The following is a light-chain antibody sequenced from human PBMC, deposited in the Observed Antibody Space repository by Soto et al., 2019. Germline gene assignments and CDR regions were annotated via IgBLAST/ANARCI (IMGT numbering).Light chain of an antibody. J-gene: IGKJ2*01. Sequence: EIVMKQSPATLSVSPGERGALSARASQSVSSNLAWYQQKPGQAPRLLIYAASARATGIPARFSGSGSGTDFTLTISSLQSEDFAVYYCQQYNNWPYTFGQGTKVDIK. CDR3: QQYNNWPYT. CDR1: QSVSSN. V-gene: IGKV3-15*01. CDR2: AAS.